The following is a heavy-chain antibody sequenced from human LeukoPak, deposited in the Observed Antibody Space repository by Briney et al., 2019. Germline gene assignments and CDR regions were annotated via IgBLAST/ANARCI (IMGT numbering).Heavy chain of an antibody. CDR1: GITFSSYA. J-gene: IGHJ4*02. CDR3: AKQRQWLGHFDY. D-gene: IGHD6-19*01. CDR2: ISYDGSNK. V-gene: IGHV3-30*18. Sequence: GGSLRLSCAASGITFSSYAMHWVRQAPGKGLEWVAVISYDGSNKYYADSVKGRFTISRDNSKNTLYLQMNSLRAEDTAVYYCAKQRQWLGHFDYWGQGTLVTVSS.